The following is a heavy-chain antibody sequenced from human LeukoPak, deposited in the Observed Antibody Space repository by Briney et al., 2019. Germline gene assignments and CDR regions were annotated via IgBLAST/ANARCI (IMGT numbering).Heavy chain of an antibody. CDR2: IKQDGSEK. D-gene: IGHD1-26*01. Sequence: GGSLRLSCAASGFTFSSYWMSWVRQAPGKGLEWVANIKQDGSEKYYVDSVKGRFTISRDNAKNSLYLQMNSLRAEDTAVYYCAKAVGVGSVSPFDYWGQGTLVTVSS. J-gene: IGHJ4*02. CDR3: AKAVGVGSVSPFDY. CDR1: GFTFSSYW. V-gene: IGHV3-7*03.